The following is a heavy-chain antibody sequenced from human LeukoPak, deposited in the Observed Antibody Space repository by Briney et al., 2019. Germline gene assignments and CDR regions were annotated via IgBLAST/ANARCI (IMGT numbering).Heavy chain of an antibody. Sequence: ASVKVSCKASGYTFTSYGISWVRQAPGQGLVWMGWISAYNGDTNYAQKLQGRVTMTTDTSTSTAYMELRSLRSDDTAVYYCARDFREGPVDYWGQGTLVTVSS. CDR2: ISAYNGDT. J-gene: IGHJ4*02. CDR1: GYTFTSYG. V-gene: IGHV1-18*01. CDR3: ARDFREGPVDY.